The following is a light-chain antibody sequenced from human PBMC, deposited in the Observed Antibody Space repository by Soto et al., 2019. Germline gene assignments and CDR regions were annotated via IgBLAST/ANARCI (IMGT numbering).Light chain of an antibody. V-gene: IGKV3-15*01. CDR2: DAS. CDR1: QSVRSK. J-gene: IGKJ1*01. CDR3: QQYAASPRT. Sequence: EIVMTQSPATLSVSPGERATLSCRASQSVRSKLAWYQQKPGQAPRLLIYDASTRAPGVPARFSGSGSGTEFTLTISRLEPEDFAIYYCQQYAASPRTFGQGTQVEVK.